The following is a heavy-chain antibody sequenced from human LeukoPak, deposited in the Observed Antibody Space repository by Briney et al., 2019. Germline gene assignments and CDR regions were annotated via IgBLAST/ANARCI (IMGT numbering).Heavy chain of an antibody. Sequence: GASVNVSCKASGYTFTSYGISWVRQAPGQGLEWVGRIIPILGIANYAQKFQGRVTITADKSTSTAYMELSSLRSEDTAVYYCARDPTHGSPNADYWGQGTLVTVSS. V-gene: IGHV1-69*04. CDR2: IIPILGIA. CDR3: ARDPTHGSPNADY. J-gene: IGHJ4*02. CDR1: GYTFTSYG. D-gene: IGHD1-26*01.